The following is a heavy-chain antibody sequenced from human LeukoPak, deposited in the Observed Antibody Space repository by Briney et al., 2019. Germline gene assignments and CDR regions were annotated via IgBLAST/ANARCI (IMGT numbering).Heavy chain of an antibody. Sequence: GGSLRLSCTTSVFPFSRYSMNWVRQAPGKGLDWVAGIGGSGTTTWYSASVRGRFSISRDNSKNTLFLQMDSLRAEDTAVYYCAKDQGYSGMYFGDGYFNRWGQGTLVTVSS. CDR3: AKDQGYSGMYFGDGYFNR. CDR1: VFPFSRYS. CDR2: IGGSGTTT. D-gene: IGHD1-26*01. J-gene: IGHJ1*01. V-gene: IGHV3-23*01.